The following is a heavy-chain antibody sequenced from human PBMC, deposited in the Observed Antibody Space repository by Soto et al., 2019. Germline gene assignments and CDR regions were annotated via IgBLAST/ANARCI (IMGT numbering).Heavy chain of an antibody. D-gene: IGHD3-22*01. Sequence: SLRVTWAAYGFTFSSYAMSWVRQAPGKGLEWVSAISGSGGSTYYADSVKGRFTISRDNSKNTLYLQMNSLRAEDTAVYYCAKDVTMVVLVNYFDFWGQGSLVTVSA. CDR2: ISGSGGST. CDR3: AKDVTMVVLVNYFDF. CDR1: GFTFSSYA. J-gene: IGHJ4*02. V-gene: IGHV3-23*01.